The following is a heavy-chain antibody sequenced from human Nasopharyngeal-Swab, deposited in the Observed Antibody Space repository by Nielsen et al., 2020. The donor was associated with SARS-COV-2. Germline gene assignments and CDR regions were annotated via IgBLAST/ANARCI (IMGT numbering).Heavy chain of an antibody. V-gene: IGHV3-48*03. J-gene: IGHJ6*03. CDR3: AGAPSPNSFYYFMDV. CDR1: GFTLATYE. CDR2: ISSGTSTI. D-gene: IGHD3-10*01. Sequence: GGPLRLSCVASGFTLATYEMNWVRQAPGKGLEWLSYISSGTSTIYYADSVKGRFTISRDNAKNSLYLQMDSLRAEDTAVYYCAGAPSPNSFYYFMDVWGKGTTVTVSS.